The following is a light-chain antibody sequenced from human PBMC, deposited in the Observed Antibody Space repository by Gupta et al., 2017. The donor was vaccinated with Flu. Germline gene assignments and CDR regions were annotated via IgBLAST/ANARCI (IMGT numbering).Light chain of an antibody. V-gene: IGLV1-40*01. CDR2: GNS. Sequence: QSVLTQPPSVSGAPGQRVTISCTGSSSNIGAGYDVHWYQQLPGTAPKLPIYGNSHPPSGVPDRFSGSKSGTSASLAITGLQAEDEADYYCQSYDSSLSGLYVFGTGTKVTVL. J-gene: IGLJ1*01. CDR1: SSNIGAGYD. CDR3: QSYDSSLSGLYV.